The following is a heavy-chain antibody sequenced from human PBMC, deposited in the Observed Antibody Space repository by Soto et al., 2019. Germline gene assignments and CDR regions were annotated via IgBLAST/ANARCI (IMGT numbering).Heavy chain of an antibody. V-gene: IGHV3-7*01. D-gene: IGHD2-15*01. J-gene: IGHJ3*02. CDR1: GFTFSSYW. Sequence: GGSLRLSCAASGFTFSSYWMSWVRQAPGKGLEWVANIKQDGSEKYYVDSVKGRFTISRDNAKNSLYLQMNSLRAEDTAVYYCARDGEYCSGGSCYHDDAFDIWGQGTMVTVSS. CDR3: ARDGEYCSGGSCYHDDAFDI. CDR2: IKQDGSEK.